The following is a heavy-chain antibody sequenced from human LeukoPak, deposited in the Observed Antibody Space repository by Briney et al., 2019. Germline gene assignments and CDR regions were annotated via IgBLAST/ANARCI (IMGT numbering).Heavy chain of an antibody. J-gene: IGHJ4*02. D-gene: IGHD3-10*01. Sequence: PGGSLRLSCAASGFTVSSNYMSWVRQAPGKGLEWVSVIYSGGTTYYADSVKGRLTISRDNSKNTLFLQMNSLRAEDTAVYYCARDGPIYGSGSYDYWGQGTLVTVSS. CDR3: ARDGPIYGSGSYDY. CDR2: IYSGGTT. CDR1: GFTVSSNY. V-gene: IGHV3-66*01.